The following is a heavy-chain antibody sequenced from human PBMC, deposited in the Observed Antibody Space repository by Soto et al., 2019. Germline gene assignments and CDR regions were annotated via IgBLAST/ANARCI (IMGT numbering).Heavy chain of an antibody. D-gene: IGHD6-19*01. CDR2: IRSEAYGWTT. CDR1: GFTFGDYA. J-gene: IGHJ4*02. Sequence: GGSLRLSCTASGFTFGDYAMSWVRQAPGKGLECVGFIRSEAYGWTTEYAASVKGRFTISRDDSKSIAYLQMNSLRTEDTAVYYCTRAGGSGWGYYFDYWGQGTQVTVSS. CDR3: TRAGGSGWGYYFDY. V-gene: IGHV3-49*04.